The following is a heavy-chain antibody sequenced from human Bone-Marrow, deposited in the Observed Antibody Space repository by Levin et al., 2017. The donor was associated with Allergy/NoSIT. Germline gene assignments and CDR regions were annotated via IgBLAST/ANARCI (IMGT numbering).Heavy chain of an antibody. CDR3: VRDFYSSGPGDFDY. J-gene: IGHJ4*02. V-gene: IGHV3-7*01. D-gene: IGHD6-19*01. CDR2: IKHDGSEA. Sequence: GASVKVSCAASGFTFSRYWMSWVRQAPGKGLECVAYIKHDGSEAYYVTSVEGRFTISRDNAKNSLFLQMNSLRAEDTAVYYCVRDFYSSGPGDFDYWGQGSLVTVSS. CDR1: GFTFSRYW.